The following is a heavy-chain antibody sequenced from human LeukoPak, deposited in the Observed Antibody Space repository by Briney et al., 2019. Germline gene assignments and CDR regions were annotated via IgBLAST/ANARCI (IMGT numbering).Heavy chain of an antibody. CDR3: ARASYSSGWYDHDAFDI. CDR1: GGSISGYY. J-gene: IGHJ3*02. D-gene: IGHD6-19*01. V-gene: IGHV4-34*01. Sequence: SETLSLTCAAYGGSISGYYWSWIRQPPGKGLEWIGEINDSGSTDYNPSLKSRVTISVATSKNQFSLKLSSVTAADTAVYYCARASYSSGWYDHDAFDIWGQGTMVTVSS. CDR2: INDSGST.